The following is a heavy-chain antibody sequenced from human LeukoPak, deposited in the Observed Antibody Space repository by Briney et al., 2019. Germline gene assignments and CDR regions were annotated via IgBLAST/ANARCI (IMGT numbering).Heavy chain of an antibody. CDR1: GGSISSYY. CDR3: ARTYNWNALDAFDF. J-gene: IGHJ3*01. V-gene: IGHV4-59*08. D-gene: IGHD1-1*01. CDR2: IYYSGST. Sequence: MPSETLSLTCTVSGGSISSYYWSWIRQPPGKGVEWFGYIYYSGSTYYNPSLKSRVTISVDTSKNQVSLRVTSVTAADTAIYYCARTYNWNALDAFDFWGQGTMATVSS.